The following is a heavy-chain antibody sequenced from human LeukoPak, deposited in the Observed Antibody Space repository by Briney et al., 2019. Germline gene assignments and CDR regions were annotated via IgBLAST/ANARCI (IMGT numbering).Heavy chain of an antibody. CDR3: ARRYYYGSGSYGMDV. J-gene: IGHJ6*02. D-gene: IGHD3-10*01. CDR1: GGTFSSYA. V-gene: IGHV1-69*04. Sequence: SVTVSCKASGGTFSSYAISWVRQAPGQGLEWMGRIIPILGIANYAQKFQGRVTITADKSTSTAYMELSSLRSEDTAVYYCARRYYYGSGSYGMDVWGQGTTVTVSS. CDR2: IIPILGIA.